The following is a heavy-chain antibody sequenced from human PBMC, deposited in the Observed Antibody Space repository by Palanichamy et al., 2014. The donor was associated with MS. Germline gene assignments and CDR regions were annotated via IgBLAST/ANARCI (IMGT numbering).Heavy chain of an antibody. J-gene: IGHJ6*02. Sequence: QITLKESGPTLVKPTQTLTLTCTLPGVSLTTGGVAVGWIRQPPGKALEWLALIYWDDDRRYNPSLKTRLTITKDTSKSQVVLTMTNMDPVDSATYYCALFSADFWSGYYEFYYSFGTDVWGQGTTVTVSS. D-gene: IGHD3-3*01. CDR1: GVSLTTGGVA. CDR3: ALFSADFWSGYYEFYYSFGTDV. CDR2: IYWDDDR. V-gene: IGHV2-5*02.